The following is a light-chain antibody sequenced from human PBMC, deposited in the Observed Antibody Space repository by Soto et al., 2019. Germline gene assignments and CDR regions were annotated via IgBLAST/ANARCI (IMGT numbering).Light chain of an antibody. CDR3: QQYGSSPT. CDR2: AAS. Sequence: EIVLTQSPGTLSLSPGERATLSCRASQSVSSYYLAWYQQKPGQAPRLLIYAASIRATGIPDRFSGSGSGTDFPLTISRLEPEDVAVYYCQQYGSSPTFGQGTKLEIK. CDR1: QSVSSYY. V-gene: IGKV3-20*01. J-gene: IGKJ2*01.